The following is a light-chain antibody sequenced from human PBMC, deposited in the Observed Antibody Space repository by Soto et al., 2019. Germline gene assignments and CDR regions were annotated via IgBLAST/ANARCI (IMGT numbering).Light chain of an antibody. CDR1: SSNIGAGFD. V-gene: IGLV1-40*01. CDR2: GNS. J-gene: IGLJ3*02. CDR3: QSYDNSLSGAWV. Sequence: QTVVTQPPSVSGAPGQRVTISCTGSSSNIGAGFDVHWYHQIAGTAPKLLIYGNSNRPSGVPDGFSGSKSGSSASLAINGLQAEDEADYYCQSYDNSLSGAWVFGGGTKVTVL.